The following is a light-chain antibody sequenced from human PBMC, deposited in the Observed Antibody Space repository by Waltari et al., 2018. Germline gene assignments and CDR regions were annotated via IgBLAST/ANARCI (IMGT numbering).Light chain of an antibody. CDR1: SSDIGGHIH. V-gene: IGLV2-14*03. Sequence: QSALTQPASVSGSPGQSIAISCTGTSSDIGGHIHVSWYQQHPGKAPNIIIYNVHNRPSGVSDRFSGSKSGNTASLTISGLQAEAEADYYCGSYRSGSTLVFGGGTRLTVL. J-gene: IGLJ2*01. CDR3: GSYRSGSTLV. CDR2: NVH.